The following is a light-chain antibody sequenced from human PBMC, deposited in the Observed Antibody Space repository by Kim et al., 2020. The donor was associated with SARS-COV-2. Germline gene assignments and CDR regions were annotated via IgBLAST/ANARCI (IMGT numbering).Light chain of an antibody. CDR3: QSFDSSLSTYV. V-gene: IGLV1-40*01. Sequence: TVTISCTGRSSNIGTGYDVHWYQHLPGIAPKLLIFGNTKRPSGVPDRFSGSKSGTSASLAITGLQAEDEADYYCQSFDSSLSTYVFGSGTKVTVL. CDR1: SSNIGTGYD. CDR2: GNT. J-gene: IGLJ1*01.